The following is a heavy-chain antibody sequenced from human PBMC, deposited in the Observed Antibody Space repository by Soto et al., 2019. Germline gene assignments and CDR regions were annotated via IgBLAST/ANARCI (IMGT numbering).Heavy chain of an antibody. V-gene: IGHV1-3*01. CDR1: GYTFTSYA. J-gene: IGHJ5*02. D-gene: IGHD2-15*01. CDR2: INAGNGNT. CDR3: ARAPGAQVVVAATPAHWFDP. Sequence: ASVKVSCKASGYTFTSYAMHWVRQAPGQRLEWMGWINAGNGNTKYSQKFQGRVTITRDTSASTAYMELSSLRSEDTAVYYCARAPGAQVVVAATPAHWFDPWGQGTLVTVSS.